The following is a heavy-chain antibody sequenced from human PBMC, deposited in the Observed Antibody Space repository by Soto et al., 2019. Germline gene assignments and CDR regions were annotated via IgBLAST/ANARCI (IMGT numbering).Heavy chain of an antibody. J-gene: IGHJ4*02. CDR2: INPNSGGT. D-gene: IGHD2-15*01. Sequence: ASVKVSCKASGYTFTGYYMHWVRQAPGQGLEWMGWINPNSGGTNYAQKLQGRVTMTRDTSISTAYMELSRLRSDDTAVYYCARGGAAPVYCSGGSCYLYWGQGTLVTVSS. CDR1: GYTFTGYY. CDR3: ARGGAAPVYCSGGSCYLY. V-gene: IGHV1-2*02.